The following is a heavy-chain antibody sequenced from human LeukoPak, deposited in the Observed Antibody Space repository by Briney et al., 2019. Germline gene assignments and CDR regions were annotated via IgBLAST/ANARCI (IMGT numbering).Heavy chain of an antibody. Sequence: SETLSLACTVSGGSVSSSGSYWGWIRQSPGRGLEWMGSIYYSGSTYYHPSLRSRITISLDTSKNQFSLKLSSVTAADTAVYYCARDRRNFDVDYWGQGTLVTVSS. CDR3: ARDRRNFDVDY. V-gene: IGHV4-39*07. CDR1: GGSVSSSGSY. D-gene: IGHD3-9*01. CDR2: IYYSGST. J-gene: IGHJ4*02.